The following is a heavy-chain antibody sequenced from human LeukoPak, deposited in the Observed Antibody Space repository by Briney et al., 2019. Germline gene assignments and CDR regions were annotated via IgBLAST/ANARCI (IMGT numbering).Heavy chain of an antibody. V-gene: IGHV3-48*02. CDR2: ISDSGGTK. CDR1: GFTFSSFG. Sequence: GGSLRLSCAVSGFTFSSFGMNWVRQGPGRGLEWVSYISDSGGTKYYADSVKGRFTISIDSAKNSLYLEMNSLRDEDTAVYYCARSFYYDILTGYSTDYWGQGTLVTVSS. D-gene: IGHD3-9*01. J-gene: IGHJ4*02. CDR3: ARSFYYDILTGYSTDY.